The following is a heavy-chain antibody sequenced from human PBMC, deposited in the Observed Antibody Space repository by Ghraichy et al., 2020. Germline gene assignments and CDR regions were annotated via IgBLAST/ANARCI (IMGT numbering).Heavy chain of an antibody. CDR2: ISCSSGSI. Sequence: GGSLRLSCAASGFTFSDYAMNWVRQAPGKGLEWVSAISCSSGSICYADSVKGRFTISRDNAKNSLYLQMNSLRAEDTAVYYCAKVLDRSAYYPVDYWGKGTPVTVPS. V-gene: IGHV3-9*01. J-gene: IGHJ4*02. CDR3: AKVLDRSAYYPVDY. CDR1: GFTFSDYA. D-gene: IGHD3-22*01.